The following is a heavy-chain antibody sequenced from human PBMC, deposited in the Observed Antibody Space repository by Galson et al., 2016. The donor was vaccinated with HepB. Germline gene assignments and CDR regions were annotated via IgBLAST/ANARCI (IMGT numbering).Heavy chain of an antibody. CDR1: GFTLDNYG. J-gene: IGHJ4*02. CDR3: AKDWGLEVAFPRFFDY. D-gene: IGHD6-19*01. CDR2: ISYNGNNK. V-gene: IGHV3-30*18. Sequence: SLRLSCAASGFTLDNYGIHWVRQAPGQGLEWVALISYNGNNKYYADSVEGRFTISRDSSKKTVFLQMNSLRAEDTADYYVAKDWGLEVAFPRFFDYWGQGTLVTVSS.